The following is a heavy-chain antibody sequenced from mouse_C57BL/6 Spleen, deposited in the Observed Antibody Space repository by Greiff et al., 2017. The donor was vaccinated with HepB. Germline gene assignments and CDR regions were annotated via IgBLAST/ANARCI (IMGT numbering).Heavy chain of an antibody. Sequence: EVQLKESGPELVKPGASVKISCKASGYSFTGYYMNWVKQSPEKSLEWIGEINPSTGGTTYNQKFKAKATLTVDKSSSTAYMQLKSLTSEDSAVYYCVDGNDFDYWGQGTTLTVSS. J-gene: IGHJ2*01. CDR1: GYSFTGYY. D-gene: IGHD2-1*01. CDR2: INPSTGGT. CDR3: VDGNDFDY. V-gene: IGHV1-42*01.